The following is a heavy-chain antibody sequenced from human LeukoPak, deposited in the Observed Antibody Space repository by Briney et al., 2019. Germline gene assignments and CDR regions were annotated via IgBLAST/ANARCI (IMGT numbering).Heavy chain of an antibody. D-gene: IGHD1-26*01. V-gene: IGHV1-69*05. CDR2: IIPIFGTA. CDR3: ARDELTAHYMDV. Sequence: GASVTVSCKASGGILHSYGISWVRQAPGQGLEWMGGIIPIFGTADYAQRFQGRVTITTDESTSTTYMELISLRSEDTAMYFCARDELTAHYMDVWGKGTAVTVSS. CDR1: GGILHSYG. J-gene: IGHJ6*03.